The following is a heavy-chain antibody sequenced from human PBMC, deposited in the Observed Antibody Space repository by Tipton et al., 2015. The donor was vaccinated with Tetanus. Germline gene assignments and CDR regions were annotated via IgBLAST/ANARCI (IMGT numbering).Heavy chain of an antibody. CDR1: GGSITGYF. CDR2: IYSSENS. Sequence: TLSLTCTVSGGSITGYFWSWIRQPAGKGLEWIGNIYSSENSKYNPSLKSRATMSVDTSKNQFSLRLSSVTAADTAVYYCARHPYASVNDWFDSWGQGTLVTVSS. J-gene: IGHJ5*01. CDR3: ARHPYASVNDWFDS. D-gene: IGHD3-16*01. V-gene: IGHV4-4*07.